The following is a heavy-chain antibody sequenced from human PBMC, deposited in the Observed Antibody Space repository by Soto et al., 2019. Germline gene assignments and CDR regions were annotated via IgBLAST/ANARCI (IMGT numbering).Heavy chain of an antibody. CDR1: GFTFSSYA. D-gene: IGHD2-15*01. Sequence: EVQLLESGGDLEQPGGSLRLSCAASGFTFSSYAMNWVRQAPGKGLEWVSALSDSGRNTYYADSVKGRFTISRDNSRNKLFLQMNRLRAEDTAVYFCARAGICSGGTCYLDWYFDLWGRGTLVSVSS. V-gene: IGHV3-23*01. CDR3: ARAGICSGGTCYLDWYFDL. CDR2: LSDSGRNT. J-gene: IGHJ2*01.